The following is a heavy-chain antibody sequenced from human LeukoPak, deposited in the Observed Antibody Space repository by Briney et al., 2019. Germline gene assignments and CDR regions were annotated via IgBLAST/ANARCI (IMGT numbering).Heavy chain of an antibody. CDR1: GGSISIGGYS. CDR3: AREDDSLCYFDY. J-gene: IGHJ4*02. Sequence: SQTLSLTCAVSGGSISIGGYSWSWIRQPPGKGLEWIGYIYHSGSTYYNPSLKSRVTISVDRSKNQFSLKLSSVTAADTAVYYCAREDDSLCYFDYWGQGTLVTVSS. V-gene: IGHV4-30-2*01. CDR2: IYHSGST. D-gene: IGHD3-22*01.